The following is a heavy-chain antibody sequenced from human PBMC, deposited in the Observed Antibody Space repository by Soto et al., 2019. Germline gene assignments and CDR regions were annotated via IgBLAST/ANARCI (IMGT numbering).Heavy chain of an antibody. CDR2: ISTKPKNYAT. J-gene: IGHJ4*02. D-gene: IGHD6-19*01. CDR1: GFTFSGSA. Sequence: HPGGSLRLSCAASGFTFSGSAMHWVRQASGKGLEWVGHISTKPKNYATTYTASVTGKFTISRDDSKNTENMEMNNLKTEDTAIYYCTTYPPGIVVAGDDYWGQGT. V-gene: IGHV3-73*01. CDR3: TTYPPGIVVAGDDY.